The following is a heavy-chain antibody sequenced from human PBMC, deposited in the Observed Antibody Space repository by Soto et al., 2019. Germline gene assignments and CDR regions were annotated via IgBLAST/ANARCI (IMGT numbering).Heavy chain of an antibody. V-gene: IGHV1-18*01. CDR3: ARPNIRPDLNWFDP. J-gene: IGHJ5*02. Sequence: ASVKVSCKASGYTFTSYGISWVRQAPGQGLEWMGWISAYNGNTNYAQKLQGRVTMTTDTSTSTAYMELRSLRSDDTAVYYCARPNIRPDLNWFDPWGQGTLVTVSS. D-gene: IGHD2-15*01. CDR1: GYTFTSYG. CDR2: ISAYNGNT.